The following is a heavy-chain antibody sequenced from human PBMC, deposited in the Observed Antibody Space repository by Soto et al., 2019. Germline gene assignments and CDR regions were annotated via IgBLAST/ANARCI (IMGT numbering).Heavy chain of an antibody. D-gene: IGHD5-18*01. J-gene: IGHJ4*02. Sequence: QVQLQESGPGLVKPSQTLSLTCTVSGGSISSNDYYWSWIRQLPGKGLEWIGYIYYSGSTYYNPPLKRRVSISADTSKNQFSLILYSVTAADTAVYYCARDQGGYTIFDYWGQGTLVTVSS. CDR2: IYYSGST. CDR1: GGSISSNDYY. V-gene: IGHV4-31*03. CDR3: ARDQGGYTIFDY.